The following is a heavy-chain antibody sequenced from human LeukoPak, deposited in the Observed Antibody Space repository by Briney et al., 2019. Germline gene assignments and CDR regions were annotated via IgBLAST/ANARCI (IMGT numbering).Heavy chain of an antibody. V-gene: IGHV3-7*01. CDR1: GFTFSSYW. D-gene: IGHD4-17*01. CDR3: ARDGGDYGDSYFDY. Sequence: PGGSLRLSCAASGFTFSSYWMSWVRQAPGKGLEWVANIKQDGSERYYVDSVRGRFTISRDNAKNSLYLQMNSLRAEDTAVYYCARDGGDYGDSYFDYWGQGTLVTISS. J-gene: IGHJ4*01. CDR2: IKQDGSER.